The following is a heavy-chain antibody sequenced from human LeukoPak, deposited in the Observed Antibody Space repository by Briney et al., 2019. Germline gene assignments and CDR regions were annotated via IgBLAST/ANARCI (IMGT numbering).Heavy chain of an antibody. Sequence: GGSLRLSCAVSGFTVSNAWMSWVRQAPGKGLEWVGRIKSKTDGGATDYAAPVKGRFIISRDDSKNTLYLQMNSLKTEDTAVYYCTTAVSEAGTDSDYWGQGTLVTVSS. J-gene: IGHJ4*02. CDR1: GFTVSNAW. D-gene: IGHD6-19*01. V-gene: IGHV3-15*01. CDR2: IKSKTDGGAT. CDR3: TTAVSEAGTDSDY.